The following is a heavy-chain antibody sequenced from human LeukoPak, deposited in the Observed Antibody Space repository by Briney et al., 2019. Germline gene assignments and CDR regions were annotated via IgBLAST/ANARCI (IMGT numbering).Heavy chain of an antibody. CDR1: GFTFSTYA. J-gene: IGHJ4*02. Sequence: GGSLRLSCAASGFTFSTYAMSWVRQAPGKGLEWVSVISGSGDSTYYADSVKGRFSISRDNSWNTVFLQMSSLRAEDTAVYYCAKDRSDNKTWYAGSHWGQGTLVTVSS. V-gene: IGHV3-23*01. CDR3: AKDRSDNKTWYAGSH. CDR2: ISGSGDST. D-gene: IGHD2-8*01.